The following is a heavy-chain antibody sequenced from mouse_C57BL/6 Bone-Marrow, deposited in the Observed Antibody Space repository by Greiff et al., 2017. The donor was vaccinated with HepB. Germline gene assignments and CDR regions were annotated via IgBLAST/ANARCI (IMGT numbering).Heavy chain of an antibody. CDR2: IYPGNSDT. V-gene: IGHV1-5*01. Sequence: EVQLQQSGTVLARPGASVKMSCKTSGYTFTSYWMHWVKQRPGQGLEWIGDIYPGNSDTSYNQKVKGKAKLTAVKSASTAYMELSSLTNEDSAVYYCTRWGVVAEYYAMDYWGQGTSVTVSS. D-gene: IGHD1-1*01. CDR1: GYTFTSYW. CDR3: TRWGVVAEYYAMDY. J-gene: IGHJ4*01.